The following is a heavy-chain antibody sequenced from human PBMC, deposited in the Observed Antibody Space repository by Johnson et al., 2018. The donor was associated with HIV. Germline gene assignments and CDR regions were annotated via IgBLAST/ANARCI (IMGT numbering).Heavy chain of an antibody. D-gene: IGHD6-13*01. CDR2: IKSKTDGGTT. J-gene: IGHJ3*02. V-gene: IGHV3-15*01. Sequence: VQLVESGGGLVQPGGSLRLSCGASGFSFNNYWMSWVRQAPGKGLEWVGRIKSKTDGGTTDYVAPVKGRFTISRDDSKNTLYLRMNSLKTEDTAVYYCTTDPIAAAGHDAFDIWGQGKMVTVSS. CDR1: GFSFNNYW. CDR3: TTDPIAAAGHDAFDI.